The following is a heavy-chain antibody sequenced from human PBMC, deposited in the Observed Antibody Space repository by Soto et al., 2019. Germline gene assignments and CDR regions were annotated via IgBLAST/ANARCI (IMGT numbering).Heavy chain of an antibody. CDR1: GGTFSSYA. D-gene: IGHD1-1*01. Sequence: ASVKVSCKASGGTFSSYAISWVRQAPGQGLEWMGGIIPIFGTANYAQKFQGRVTITADKSTSTAYMELSGLRSEDTAVYYCARSAPAGNHYYYGMDVWGQGTTVTVSS. CDR3: ARSAPAGNHYYYGMDV. V-gene: IGHV1-69*06. CDR2: IIPIFGTA. J-gene: IGHJ6*02.